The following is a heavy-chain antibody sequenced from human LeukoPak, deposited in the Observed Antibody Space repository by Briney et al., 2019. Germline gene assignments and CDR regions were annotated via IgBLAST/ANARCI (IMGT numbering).Heavy chain of an antibody. CDR2: ICHSGTT. CDR3: ARGAGWWDY. Sequence: PSETLSLTCTVSGGSISSYYWSWIRQPPGKGLEWIGYICHSGTTNYDPSLKSRVTISVDTSKNQFSLKLSSVTAADTAVYYCARGAGWWDYWGQGTLVTVSS. D-gene: IGHD6-19*01. J-gene: IGHJ4*02. V-gene: IGHV4-59*01. CDR1: GGSISSYY.